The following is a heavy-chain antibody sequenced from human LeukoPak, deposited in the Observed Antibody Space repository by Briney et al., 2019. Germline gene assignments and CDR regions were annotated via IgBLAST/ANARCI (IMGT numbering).Heavy chain of an antibody. V-gene: IGHV3-30*18. CDR2: ISYDGSNK. CDR1: GFTFSSYA. D-gene: IGHD2-21*01. CDR3: AKDAAYSVDPYYGMDV. Sequence: GGSLRLSCAASGFTFSSYAMSWVRQAPGKGLEWVAVISYDGSNKYYADSVKGRFTISRDNSKNTLYLQMNSLRAEDTAVYYCAKDAAYSVDPYYGMDVWGQGTTVTVSS. J-gene: IGHJ6*02.